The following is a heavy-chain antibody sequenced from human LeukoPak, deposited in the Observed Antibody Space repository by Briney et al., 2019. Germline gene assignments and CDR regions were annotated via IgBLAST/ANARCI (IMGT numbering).Heavy chain of an antibody. V-gene: IGHV3-23*01. D-gene: IGHD3-22*01. J-gene: IGHJ4*02. CDR1: GFTFNNYA. Sequence: GGSLRLSCAASGFTFNNYAMSWVRQAPGKGLEWVSAISGSGSSTYYADSVKGRFTISRDNSKNTLYLQMNSLRAEDTALYYCAKEVGYDSSGYDDFWGQGSLVTVSS. CDR2: ISGSGSST. CDR3: AKEVGYDSSGYDDF.